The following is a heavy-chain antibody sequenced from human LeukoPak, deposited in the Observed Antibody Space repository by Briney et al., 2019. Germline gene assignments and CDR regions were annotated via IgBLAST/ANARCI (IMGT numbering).Heavy chain of an antibody. CDR3: TTDYYDSSGYYEDFYYMDV. D-gene: IGHD3-22*01. CDR2: IKSKTDGRTT. V-gene: IGHV3-15*01. J-gene: IGHJ6*03. CDR1: GFTFSNAW. Sequence: NPGGSLRLSCAASGFTFSNAWMSWVRQAPGKGLEWVGRIKSKTDGRTTDYAAPVKGRFTISRADSKNTLYLQMNSLKTEDTAVYYCTTDYYDSSGYYEDFYYMDVWGKGTTVTVSS.